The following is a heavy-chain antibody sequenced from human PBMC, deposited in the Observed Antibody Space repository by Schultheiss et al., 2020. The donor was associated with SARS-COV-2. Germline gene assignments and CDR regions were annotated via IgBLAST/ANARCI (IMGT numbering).Heavy chain of an antibody. D-gene: IGHD6-6*01. J-gene: IGHJ6*02. CDR2: IYYSGST. CDR3: ARGVRYSSSLWGARPTHPHYGMDV. V-gene: IGHV4-39*01. CDR1: GGSISSSSYY. Sequence: SETLSLTCTVSGGSISSSSYYWGWIRQPPGKGLEWIGSIYYSGSTYYNPSLKSRVTISVDTSKNQFSLKLSSVTAADTAVYYCARGVRYSSSLWGARPTHPHYGMDVWGQGTTVTVSS.